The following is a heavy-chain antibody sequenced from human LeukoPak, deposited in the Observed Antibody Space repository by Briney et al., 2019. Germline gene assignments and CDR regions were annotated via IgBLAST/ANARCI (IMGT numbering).Heavy chain of an antibody. CDR3: WGEGIGSIVPTPEGFDY. Sequence: GGSLRLSCAASGFTFNNYEMNWVRQAPGKGLEWVSYISSSGSTIYYADSVKGRFTISRDNAKNSLYLQMKSLRAEDTAGYYFWGEGIGSIVPTPEGFDYWGQGTLVTVSS. D-gene: IGHD2-8*01. CDR1: GFTFNNYE. J-gene: IGHJ4*02. V-gene: IGHV3-48*03. CDR2: ISSSGSTI.